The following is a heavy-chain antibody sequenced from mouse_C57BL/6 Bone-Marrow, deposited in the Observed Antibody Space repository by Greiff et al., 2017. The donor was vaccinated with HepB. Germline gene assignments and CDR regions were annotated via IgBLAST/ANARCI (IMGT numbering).Heavy chain of an antibody. Sequence: EVQGVESGGGLVKPGGSLKLSCAASGFTFSDYGMHWVRQAPEKGLEWVAYISSGSSTIYYADTVKGRFTISRDNAKNTLFLQMTSLRSEDTAMYYCAKNLYYGSSYLWYFDVWGTGTTVTVSS. CDR2: ISSGSSTI. CDR1: GFTFSDYG. V-gene: IGHV5-17*01. CDR3: AKNLYYGSSYLWYFDV. J-gene: IGHJ1*03. D-gene: IGHD1-1*01.